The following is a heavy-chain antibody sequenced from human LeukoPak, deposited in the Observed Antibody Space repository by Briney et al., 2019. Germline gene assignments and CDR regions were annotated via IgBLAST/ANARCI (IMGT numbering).Heavy chain of an antibody. CDR1: GGSFSGYY. V-gene: IGHV4-34*01. D-gene: IGHD3-3*01. J-gene: IGHJ5*02. Sequence: SETLSLTCAVYGGSFSGYYWSWIRQPPGKGLEWIGEINHSGSTNYNPSLKSRVTISVDTSKNQFSLKLSSVTAADTAVYYCARGRYYDFWSGYLNWFDPWGQGTLVTVSS. CDR3: ARGRYYDFWSGYLNWFDP. CDR2: INHSGST.